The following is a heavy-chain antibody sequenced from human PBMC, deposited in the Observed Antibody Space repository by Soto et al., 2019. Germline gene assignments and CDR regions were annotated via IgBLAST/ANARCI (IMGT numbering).Heavy chain of an antibody. Sequence: SETLSLTCTVSGGSISSGDYYWSWIRQPPGKGLEWIGYIYYSGSTYYNPSLKSRVTISVDTSKNQLSLKLSSVTAADTAVYYCASQRFGELYYYYYGMDVWGQGTTVTVSS. D-gene: IGHD3-10*01. CDR3: ASQRFGELYYYYYGMDV. J-gene: IGHJ6*02. CDR2: IYYSGST. V-gene: IGHV4-30-4*01. CDR1: GGSISSGDYY.